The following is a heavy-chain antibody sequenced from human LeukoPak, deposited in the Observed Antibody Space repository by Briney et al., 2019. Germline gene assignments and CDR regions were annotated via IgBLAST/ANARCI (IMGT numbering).Heavy chain of an antibody. CDR2: IGAVGDT. CDR1: GFTFREYD. CDR3: ARVGYASGSFDY. Sequence: GGSLRLSCGASGFTFREYDMHWVGQVAGKGLEGVSGIGAVGDTYYPASVKGRFTISRENDKNSFYLQMNNLRAGDTAVYYCARVGYASGSFDYWGQRTLVTVSS. D-gene: IGHD3-10*01. V-gene: IGHV3-13*01. J-gene: IGHJ4*02.